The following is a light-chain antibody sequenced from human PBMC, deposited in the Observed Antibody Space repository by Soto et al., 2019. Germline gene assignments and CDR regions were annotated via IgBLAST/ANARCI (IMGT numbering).Light chain of an antibody. Sequence: EIVLTQSPGTLSLSPGERATLSCRASQSVGSSYLAWYQQKPGQAPRLLIYGASNRAIGSPDRFSGSGSGTDFTLTIARLEPEDFVVYFCQHYSNSPPFTFGQGTKLEIK. CDR1: QSVGSSY. CDR3: QHYSNSPPFT. V-gene: IGKV3-20*01. CDR2: GAS. J-gene: IGKJ2*01.